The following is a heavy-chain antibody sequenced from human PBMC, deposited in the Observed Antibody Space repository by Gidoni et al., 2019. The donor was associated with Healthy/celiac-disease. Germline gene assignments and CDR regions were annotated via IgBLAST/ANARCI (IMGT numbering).Heavy chain of an antibody. V-gene: IGHV3-23*01. CDR3: ANLKIVGATFHFDY. CDR1: GFTFSSYA. Sequence: EAQLLESGGGLVQPGGSLRLSCAASGFTFSSYAMGWVRQAPGKGLEWVSAISGSGGSTSDADSVKGRFTLSRDNSKNTLYLQMNSLRAEDTAVYYCANLKIVGATFHFDYWGQGTLVTVSS. J-gene: IGHJ4*02. CDR2: ISGSGGST. D-gene: IGHD1-26*01.